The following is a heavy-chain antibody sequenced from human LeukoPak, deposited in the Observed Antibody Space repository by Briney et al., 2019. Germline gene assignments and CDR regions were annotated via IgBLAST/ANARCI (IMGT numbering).Heavy chain of an antibody. CDR3: ATDTGSGSYVLGFRVAFDI. J-gene: IGHJ3*02. Sequence: ASVKVSCKVSGYTLTELSMHWVRQAPGKGLEWMGGFDPEDGETIYAQKFQGRVTMNEDTSTDTAYMELSSLRSEDTAVYYCATDTGSGSYVLGFRVAFDIWGQGTMVTVSS. D-gene: IGHD1-26*01. CDR2: FDPEDGET. V-gene: IGHV1-24*01. CDR1: GYTLTELS.